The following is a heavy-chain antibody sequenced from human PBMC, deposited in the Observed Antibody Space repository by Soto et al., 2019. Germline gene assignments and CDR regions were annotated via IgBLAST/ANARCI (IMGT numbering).Heavy chain of an antibody. CDR1: GFSLSTSGVG. CDR3: AHSPYFIDYGDYEGERGWFDP. Sequence: QITLKESGPTLVKPTQTLTLTCTFSGFSLSTSGVGVGWIRQPPGKALEWLALIYWDDDKRYSPSLKGRLTITKDTSKNQVVLTMTNMDPVDTATYYCAHSPYFIDYGDYEGERGWFDPWGQGTLVTVSS. D-gene: IGHD4-17*01. CDR2: IYWDDDK. J-gene: IGHJ5*02. V-gene: IGHV2-5*02.